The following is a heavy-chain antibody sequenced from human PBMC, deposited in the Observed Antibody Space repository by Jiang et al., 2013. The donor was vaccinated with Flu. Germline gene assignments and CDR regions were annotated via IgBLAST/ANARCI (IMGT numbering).Heavy chain of an antibody. D-gene: IGHD6-13*01. CDR2: IRTKDYGGTT. J-gene: IGHJ4*02. CDR3: SRISPIAVAGTSDY. Sequence: EWEVSIRTKDYGGTTEYAASVKGRFTISRDDSKSIAYLQMNSLKTEDTAVYYCSRISPIAVAGTSDYWGQGTLVTVSS. V-gene: IGHV3-49*02.